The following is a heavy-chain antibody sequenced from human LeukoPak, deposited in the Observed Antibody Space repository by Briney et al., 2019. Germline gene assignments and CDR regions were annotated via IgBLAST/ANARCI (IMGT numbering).Heavy chain of an antibody. CDR2: ISYDGSNK. CDR1: GFTFSSYG. V-gene: IGHV3-30*18. CDR3: AKGPYCGGDCYFPDY. J-gene: IGHJ4*02. D-gene: IGHD2-21*02. Sequence: PGRSLRLSCAASGFTFSSYGMHWVRQAPGKGLEWVAVISYDGSNKYYADSVKGRFTISRDNSKNTLYLQMNSLRAEDTAVYYCAKGPYCGGDCYFPDYWGQGTLVTASS.